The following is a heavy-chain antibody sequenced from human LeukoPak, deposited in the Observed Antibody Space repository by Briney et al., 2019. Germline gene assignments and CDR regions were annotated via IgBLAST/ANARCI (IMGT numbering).Heavy chain of an antibody. V-gene: IGHV4-38-2*02. Sequence: SETLSLTCTVSDYSISSGYFWTLIRQPPGKGLEWIGSIFHAGSSYYNPSLKSPVAISVGTSKNQFSLELSSVTAADTAVYYCARDLGLTISDHWFEPWGQGTLVTVSS. D-gene: IGHD3-3*01. CDR3: ARDLGLTISDHWFEP. CDR1: DYSISSGYF. J-gene: IGHJ5*02. CDR2: IFHAGSS.